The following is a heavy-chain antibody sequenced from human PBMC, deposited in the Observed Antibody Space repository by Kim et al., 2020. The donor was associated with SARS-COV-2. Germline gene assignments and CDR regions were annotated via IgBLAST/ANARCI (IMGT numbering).Heavy chain of an antibody. Sequence: ASVKVSCKASGYTFTSYGISWVRQAPGQGLEWMGWISAYNGNTNYAQKLQGRVTMTTRTSTSTAYMELRSLRSDDTAVYYCARAGRFLEWFPFDYWGQGTLVTVSS. CDR1: GYTFTSYG. D-gene: IGHD3-3*01. J-gene: IGHJ4*02. CDR3: ARAGRFLEWFPFDY. CDR2: ISAYNGNT. V-gene: IGHV1-18*01.